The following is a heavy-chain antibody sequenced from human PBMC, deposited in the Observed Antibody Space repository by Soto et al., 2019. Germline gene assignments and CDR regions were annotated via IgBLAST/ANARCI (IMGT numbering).Heavy chain of an antibody. J-gene: IGHJ6*02. CDR3: ALALWFGGSLHYGMDV. D-gene: IGHD3-10*01. CDR2: IIPIFGPP. Sequence: QVQLVQSGAEVKKPGSSVKVSCKASGGTFSSYAIHWVRQAPGQGLEWMGGIIPIFGPPNYAQKFQGRVTITADKSTRTVYTELISMISEDTAVYFCALALWFGGSLHYGMDVWGQGTSVTVSS. CDR1: GGTFSSYA. V-gene: IGHV1-69*06.